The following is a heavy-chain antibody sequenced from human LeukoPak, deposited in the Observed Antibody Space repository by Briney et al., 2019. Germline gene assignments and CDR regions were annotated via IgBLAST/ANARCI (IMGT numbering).Heavy chain of an antibody. D-gene: IGHD1/OR15-1a*01. V-gene: IGHV4-4*07. CDR1: GGAIRSHY. Sequence: SETLSLTCTVSGGAIRSHYWNWIRQPAGKGLEWIGRIYSSGYANDNPFLKSRITMSVDMSKNQFSLRLNSVTAADTAVYYCARGEHSVDSWGQGMLVTVSS. J-gene: IGHJ4*02. CDR2: IYSSGYA. CDR3: ARGEHSVDS.